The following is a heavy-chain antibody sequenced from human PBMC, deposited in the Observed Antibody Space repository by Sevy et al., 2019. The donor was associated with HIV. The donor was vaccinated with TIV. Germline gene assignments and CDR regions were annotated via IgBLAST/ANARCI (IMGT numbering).Heavy chain of an antibody. CDR2: LYLDGST. CDR3: ARGGYYDASGYYSHYFDY. D-gene: IGHD3-22*01. Sequence: SETLSLTCAVSGYSIHSGYYWGWIRQPPGKGLEWIGSLYLDGSTPFKPSLKSRVTISVDTSKSQFSLKRTSVTAADTAVYYCARGGYYDASGYYSHYFDYWGQGTLVTVSS. J-gene: IGHJ4*02. CDR1: GYSIHSGYY. V-gene: IGHV4-38-2*01.